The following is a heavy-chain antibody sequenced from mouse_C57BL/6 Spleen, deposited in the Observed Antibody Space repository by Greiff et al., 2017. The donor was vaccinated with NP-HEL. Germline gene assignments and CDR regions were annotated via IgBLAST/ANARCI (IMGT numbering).Heavy chain of an antibody. Sequence: QVQLQQSGAELVKPGASVKMSCKASGYTFTSYWITWVKQRPGQGLEWIGDIYPGSGSTNYNEKFKSKATLTVDTSSSTAYMQLSSLTSEDSAVYYCALYYDYDDPFAYLGQGTLVTVSA. V-gene: IGHV1-55*01. CDR1: GYTFTSYW. CDR2: IYPGSGST. D-gene: IGHD2-4*01. CDR3: ALYYDYDDPFAY. J-gene: IGHJ3*01.